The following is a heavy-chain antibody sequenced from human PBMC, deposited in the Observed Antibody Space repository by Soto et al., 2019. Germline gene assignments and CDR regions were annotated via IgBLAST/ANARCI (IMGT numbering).Heavy chain of an antibody. V-gene: IGHV4-59*08. D-gene: IGHD4-4*01. Sequence: SETLSLTCTVSGCSFSSYYWGWIRQSPGKGLEWIGYVYYSGSTKYRPSLKSRVTISVDTSKNQFSLKVSSATAADTAVYYCARHSNRNYGLYYFDYWGLGALVTVSS. CDR2: VYYSGST. CDR1: GCSFSSYY. CDR3: ARHSNRNYGLYYFDY. J-gene: IGHJ4*02.